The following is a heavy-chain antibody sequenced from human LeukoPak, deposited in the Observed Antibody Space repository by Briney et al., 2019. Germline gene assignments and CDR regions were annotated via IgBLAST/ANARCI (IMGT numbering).Heavy chain of an antibody. J-gene: IGHJ6*03. V-gene: IGHV4-39*01. CDR2: LYYGVNT. CDR3: ARLRVQQLASSYYMDV. D-gene: IGHD6-13*01. Sequence: SETLSLTCTVSGDSVTTTNFYWGWIRQAPGRGLEWIGSLYYGVNTYYKPSLKSRVTISVDTSLNQFSLILTSVTAADTGVYYCARLRVQQLASSYYMDVWGKGTTVTVSS. CDR1: GDSVTTTNFY.